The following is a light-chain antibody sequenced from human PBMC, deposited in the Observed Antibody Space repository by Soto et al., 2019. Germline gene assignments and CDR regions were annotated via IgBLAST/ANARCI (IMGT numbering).Light chain of an antibody. CDR1: SSNIGAGYD. V-gene: IGLV1-40*01. Sequence: QSVLTHPPSVSVAPGQRFTISCTGSSSNIGAGYDVHWYQQLPGTAPKLLIYGNSNLPSGVPDRFSGSKSVTSASLAITGLQAEDEADYYCQSYDSSLSASYVFGTGTKVTVL. CDR3: QSYDSSLSASYV. J-gene: IGLJ1*01. CDR2: GNS.